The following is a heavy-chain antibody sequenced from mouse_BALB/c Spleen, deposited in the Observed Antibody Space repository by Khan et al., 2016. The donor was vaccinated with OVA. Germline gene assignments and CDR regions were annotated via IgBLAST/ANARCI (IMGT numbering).Heavy chain of an antibody. J-gene: IGHJ2*01. V-gene: IGHV5-17*02. Sequence: VQLKESGGGLVQPGGSRKLSCAASGFTFSTYGMHWVRQAPEKGLEWVAYISGYSSTLYYADTVKGRFTISRDNPKNTLFLQMTSLMSEDTARYYCATSYFYGYYFDYWGPGTTLTVSS. D-gene: IGHD1-1*01. CDR1: GFTFSTYG. CDR2: ISGYSSTL. CDR3: ATSYFYGYYFDY.